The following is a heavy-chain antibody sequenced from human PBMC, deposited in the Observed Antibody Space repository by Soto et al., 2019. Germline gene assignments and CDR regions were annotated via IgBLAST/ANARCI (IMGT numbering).Heavy chain of an antibody. D-gene: IGHD2-8*01. CDR3: ARVAQAFLRYCTNECWYFDL. CDR2: IIPIFGTA. Sequence: QVQLVQSGAEVKKPGSSVKVSCKASGGTFSSYAISWVRQAPGQGLEWMGGIIPIFGTANYAQKFQGRVTITADESTSTAYMELSTLRSEDTAVYYCARVAQAFLRYCTNECWYFDLWGRGTLVTVSS. V-gene: IGHV1-69*12. J-gene: IGHJ2*01. CDR1: GGTFSSYA.